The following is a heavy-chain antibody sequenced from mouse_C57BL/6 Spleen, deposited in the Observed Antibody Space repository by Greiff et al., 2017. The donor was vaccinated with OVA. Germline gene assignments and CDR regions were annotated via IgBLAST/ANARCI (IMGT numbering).Heavy chain of an antibody. D-gene: IGHD1-1*01. V-gene: IGHV1-4*01. CDR1: GYTFTSYT. CDR2: INPSSGYT. Sequence: QVQLKESGAELARPGASVKMSCKASGYTFTSYTMHWVKQRPGQGLEWIGYINPSSGYTKYNQKFKDKATLTADKSSSTAYMQLSSLTSEDSAVYYCARAGSSYVSYWYFDVWGTGTTVTVSS. J-gene: IGHJ1*03. CDR3: ARAGSSYVSYWYFDV.